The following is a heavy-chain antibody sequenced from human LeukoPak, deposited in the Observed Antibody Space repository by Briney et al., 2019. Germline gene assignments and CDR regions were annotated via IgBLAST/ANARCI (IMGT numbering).Heavy chain of an antibody. J-gene: IGHJ3*02. Sequence: GGSLRLSCVGSGFTFSDYHMSWIRQAPGKGLEWVSYISSGSVSTNYADSVKGRFTISRDNAKNSLYLQMSSLRDEDTAVYYCAKVRYFGPSAFDIWGQGTMVTVSS. CDR3: AKVRYFGPSAFDI. CDR2: ISSGSVST. V-gene: IGHV3-11*06. D-gene: IGHD3-9*01. CDR1: GFTFSDYH.